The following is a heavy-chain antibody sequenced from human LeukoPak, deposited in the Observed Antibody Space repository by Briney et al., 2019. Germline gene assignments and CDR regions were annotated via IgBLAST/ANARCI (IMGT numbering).Heavy chain of an antibody. J-gene: IGHJ4*02. D-gene: IGHD2-2*01. CDR3: ARSGGVLGYCSSTSCYAFD. CDR1: GYIFTGYY. Sequence: ASVQVSFMSSGYIFTGYYLHWVRQAPGRGREWMGCIYSKSGGTNNAQKFQGRVTMTRDTSISTAYMELSRLRSDDTAVYYCARSGGVLGYCSSTSCYAFDWGQGTLVTVSS. CDR2: IYSKSGGT. V-gene: IGHV1-2*02.